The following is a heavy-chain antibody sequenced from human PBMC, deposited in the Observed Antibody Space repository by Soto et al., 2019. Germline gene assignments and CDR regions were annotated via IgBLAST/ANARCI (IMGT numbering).Heavy chain of an antibody. CDR2: ISPHTGNT. CDR1: GYIFVNYG. D-gene: IGHD3-16*01. Sequence: QVQLEQSGDEVKKPGASVKVSCKASGYIFVNYGIAWVRQAPGQGLEWLGWISPHTGNTSYATKVQGRLTLTTDTSTSTAFMDLRSLTSADTAVYYCAMVDLYVTPTPQDVWGQGTPVTVS. J-gene: IGHJ6*02. CDR3: AMVDLYVTPTPQDV. V-gene: IGHV1-18*01.